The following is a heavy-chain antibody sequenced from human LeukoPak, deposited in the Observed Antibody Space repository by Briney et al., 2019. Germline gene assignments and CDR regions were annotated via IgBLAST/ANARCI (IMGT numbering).Heavy chain of an antibody. CDR3: ARGVVTQRYYMDV. D-gene: IGHD3-22*01. CDR2: IYYSGST. Sequence: SETLSLTCTVSGGSISSYYWSWIRQPPGKGLEWIGYIYYSGSTNYNPSLKSRVTISVDTSKNQFSLKLTSVTAADTAVYYCARGVVTQRYYMDVWGRGTTVIVSS. CDR1: GGSISSYY. J-gene: IGHJ6*03. V-gene: IGHV4-59*01.